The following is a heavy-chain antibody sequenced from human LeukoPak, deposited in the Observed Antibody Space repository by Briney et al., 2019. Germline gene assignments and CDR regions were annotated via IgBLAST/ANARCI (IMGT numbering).Heavy chain of an antibody. CDR3: ARDAYYYDSSEPYIYYSYYYYMDV. Sequence: GSLRLSCEASGFTLSSYSMNWVRQAPGKGLEWVSYISSRSAFIYYADSVKGRFTISRDNANNSLYLQMNSLSPEDTAVYYCARDAYYYDSSEPYIYYSYYYYMDVWGKGTPVTVSS. V-gene: IGHV3-48*01. D-gene: IGHD3-22*01. J-gene: IGHJ6*03. CDR1: GFTLSSYS. CDR2: ISSRSAFI.